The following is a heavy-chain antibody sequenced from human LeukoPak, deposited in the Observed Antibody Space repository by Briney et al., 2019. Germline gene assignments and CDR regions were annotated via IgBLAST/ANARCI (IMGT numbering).Heavy chain of an antibody. V-gene: IGHV4-59*08. J-gene: IGHJ4*02. Sequence: SETLSLTCTVSGGSISSYYWSWIRQPPGKGLEWIGYIYYSGTTNYNPSLKSRATISVDTSKNQFSLKLNSVTAANTAVYYCAGQECSSTSCRPFDYWGQGILVTVSS. CDR1: GGSISSYY. CDR2: IYYSGTT. CDR3: AGQECSSTSCRPFDY. D-gene: IGHD2-2*01.